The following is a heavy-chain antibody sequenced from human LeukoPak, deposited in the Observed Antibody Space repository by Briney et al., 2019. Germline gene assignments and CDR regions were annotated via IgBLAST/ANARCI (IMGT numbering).Heavy chain of an antibody. V-gene: IGHV1-2*02. CDR3: AREASYGYFESDY. D-gene: IGHD5-18*01. CDR2: INPNSGGT. J-gene: IGHJ4*02. Sequence: ASVKVSCKASGYTFTGYYMHWVRQAPGQGLEWMGWINPNSGGTNYAQKFQGRVTMTRDTSISTAYMELSRLRSDDTAVYYCAREASYGYFESDYWGQGTLVTVSS. CDR1: GYTFTGYY.